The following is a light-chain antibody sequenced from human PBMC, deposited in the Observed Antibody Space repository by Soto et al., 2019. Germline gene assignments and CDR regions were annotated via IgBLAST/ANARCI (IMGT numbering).Light chain of an antibody. CDR3: QQYKNYVYP. J-gene: IGKJ2*01. Sequence: DIRMTQSPSTLSASAGDRVTITCRASQSISGWLAWYQQKPGKAPKLLIYDASGLETAVPSRFSASGSGTEFILSINNLEPDDSATYYCQQYKNYVYPFGQGTKLEIK. V-gene: IGKV1-5*01. CDR2: DAS. CDR1: QSISGW.